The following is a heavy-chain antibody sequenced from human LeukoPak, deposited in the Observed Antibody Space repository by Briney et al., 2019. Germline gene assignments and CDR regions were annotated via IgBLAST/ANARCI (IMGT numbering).Heavy chain of an antibody. CDR1: GDTFTSYD. CDR3: ARGRWLRFVDY. V-gene: IGHV1-8*01. Sequence: ASVKVSCKASGDTFTSYDINWVRQATGQGLEWMGWMNPNSGNTGYAQKFQGRATMTRNTSISTAYMELSSPRSEDTAVYYCARGRWLRFVDYWGQGTLVTVSS. CDR2: MNPNSGNT. J-gene: IGHJ4*02. D-gene: IGHD5-12*01.